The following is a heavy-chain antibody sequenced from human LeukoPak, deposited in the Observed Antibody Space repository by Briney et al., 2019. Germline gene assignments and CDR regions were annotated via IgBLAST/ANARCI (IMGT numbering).Heavy chain of an antibody. Sequence: PSETLSLTCAVYGGSFSGYYWSWIRQPPGKGLEWIGEINHSGSTNYNPSLKSRVTISVDTSKNQFSLKLSSVTAADTAVYYCARRRRRDSSGYSVYYFDYWGQGTLVTVSS. V-gene: IGHV4-34*01. CDR3: ARRRRRDSSGYSVYYFDY. D-gene: IGHD3-22*01. J-gene: IGHJ4*02. CDR2: INHSGST. CDR1: GGSFSGYY.